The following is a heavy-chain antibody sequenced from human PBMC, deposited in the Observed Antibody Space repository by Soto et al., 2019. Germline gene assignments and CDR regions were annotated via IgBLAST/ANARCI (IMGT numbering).Heavy chain of an antibody. D-gene: IGHD2-2*01. V-gene: IGHV4-39*07. CDR3: ARDTIAGDYYYYGMDV. CDR1: GGSISSSSYY. CDR2: IYYSGST. J-gene: IGHJ6*02. Sequence: SETLSLTCTVSGGSISSSSYYWGWIRQPPGKGLEWIGSIYYSGSTYYNPSLKSRVTISVDTSKNQFSLKLSSVTAADTAVYYCARDTIAGDYYYYGMDVWGQGTTVTVSS.